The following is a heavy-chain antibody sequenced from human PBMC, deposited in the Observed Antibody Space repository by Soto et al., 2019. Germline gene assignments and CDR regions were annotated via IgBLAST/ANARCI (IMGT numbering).Heavy chain of an antibody. D-gene: IGHD3-10*01. CDR3: AGDLGGEASQNWLEP. CDR1: WYTLTSDV. J-gene: IGHJ5*02. Sequence: ASVEVAFKASWYTLTSDVIILVLDAPVQWLELMGLISAYNGNTNYAQKLQGRVTMTTDTSTSTAYMELRSLRSDDTALYYCAGDLGGEASQNWLEPWGKGHMVIVS. V-gene: IGHV1-18*01. CDR2: ISAYNGNT.